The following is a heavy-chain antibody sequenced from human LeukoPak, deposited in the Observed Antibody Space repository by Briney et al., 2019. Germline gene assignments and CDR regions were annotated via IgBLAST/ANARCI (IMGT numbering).Heavy chain of an antibody. CDR1: GGSVSSYY. V-gene: IGHV4-4*07. CDR2: IYTSGST. J-gene: IGHJ3*02. D-gene: IGHD2-21*02. CDR3: ARLCGGDCYNFHAFDI. Sequence: SETLSLTCPVSGGSVSSYYWLWLRQPAGKGLAWIGRIYTSGSTNYNPSLKSRVTMSVDTSKNQFSLKLSSVTAADTAVYYCARLCGGDCYNFHAFDIWGQGTMVTVSS.